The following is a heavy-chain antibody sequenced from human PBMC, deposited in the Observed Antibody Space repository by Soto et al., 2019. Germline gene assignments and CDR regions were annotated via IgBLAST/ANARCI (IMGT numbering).Heavy chain of an antibody. J-gene: IGHJ6*03. V-gene: IGHV3-48*02. CDR2: ISSSSAAR. CDR3: ARDQSRGRALFYNVDG. CDR1: GFTLTNYA. Sequence: EVQLVESGGGLVQPGGSLRLSCTASGFTLTNYAMNWVRQAPGKGLEWVSYISSSSAARFYADSAKCRFTISRDNAKNSLYLQMTSLRDEDTAGYYCARDQSRGRALFYNVDGWGRGTRVTVSS. D-gene: IGHD2-21*01.